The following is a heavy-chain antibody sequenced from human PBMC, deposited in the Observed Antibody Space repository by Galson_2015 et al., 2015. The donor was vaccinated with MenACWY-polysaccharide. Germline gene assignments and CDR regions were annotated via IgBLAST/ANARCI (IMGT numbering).Heavy chain of an antibody. CDR3: ASRLAQVGIAGYGYGMDV. CDR1: VGSISSSNYY. V-gene: IGHV4-39*01. D-gene: IGHD2-15*01. CDR2: ISYSGST. Sequence: SEPLSLTCTVSVGSISSSNYYWGWIRQSPEKGLEWIGTISYSGSTYYNPSLKSRVTISVDTSKNQYSLKLSSVTAADTAVYYCASRLAQVGIAGYGYGMDVWGQGTTVTVSS. J-gene: IGHJ6*02.